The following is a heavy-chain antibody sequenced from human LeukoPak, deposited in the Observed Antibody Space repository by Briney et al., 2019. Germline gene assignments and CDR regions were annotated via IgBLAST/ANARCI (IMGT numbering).Heavy chain of an antibody. V-gene: IGHV4-39*02. D-gene: IGHD5-12*01. CDR1: GGSISSSSYY. Sequence: PSETLSLTCTVSGGSISSSSYYWGWIRQPPGKGLEWIGSIYYSGSTYYNPSLKSRVTISVDTSKNHFSLNLTSVTAADTAVYYCARDVATPMARVSYWGQGTLVTVSS. J-gene: IGHJ4*02. CDR3: ARDVATPMARVSY. CDR2: IYYSGST.